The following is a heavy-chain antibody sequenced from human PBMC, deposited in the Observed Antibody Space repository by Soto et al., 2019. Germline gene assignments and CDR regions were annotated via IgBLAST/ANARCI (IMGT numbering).Heavy chain of an antibody. CDR3: ARELEDGYCTTSGCSGFGY. CDR2: IYPGDSDT. J-gene: IGHJ4*02. V-gene: IGHV5-51*01. CDR1: GYSFTSYW. D-gene: IGHD2-8*01. Sequence: GESLKISCKGSGYSFTSYWIGWVRQMPGKGLEWMGIIYPGDSDTRYSPSFQGQVTISADKSISTAYLQLSSLKASDTAMSYCARELEDGYCTTSGCSGFGYWGKGXLVTVSS.